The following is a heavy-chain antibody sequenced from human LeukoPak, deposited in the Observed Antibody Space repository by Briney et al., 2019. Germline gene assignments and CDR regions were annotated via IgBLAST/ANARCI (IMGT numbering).Heavy chain of an antibody. D-gene: IGHD4-23*01. J-gene: IGHJ4*02. V-gene: IGHV4-59*01. Sequence: MPSETLSLTCTVSGGSISSYYWSWIRQPPGKGLEWIGYIYYSGSTNYNPSLKSRVTISVDTSKNQFSLKLSSVTAADTAVYYCARGAAVDYFDYWGQGTLVTVSS. CDR2: IYYSGST. CDR1: GGSISSYY. CDR3: ARGAAVDYFDY.